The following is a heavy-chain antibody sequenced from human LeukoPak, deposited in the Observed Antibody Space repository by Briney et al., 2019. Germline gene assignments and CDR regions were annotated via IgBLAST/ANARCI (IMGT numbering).Heavy chain of an antibody. CDR1: GFTFSSYW. CDR2: IKQDESEK. J-gene: IGHJ4*02. V-gene: IGHV3-7*01. Sequence: GGSLRLSCAASGFTFSSYWMSWVRHAPGKGLEWVANIKQDESEKYYVDSVKGRFTISRDSAKNSLYLKMNSLRAEDTAVYYCARDKIEGPTKLDYWGQGILVTVSS. D-gene: IGHD1-1*01. CDR3: ARDKIEGPTKLDY.